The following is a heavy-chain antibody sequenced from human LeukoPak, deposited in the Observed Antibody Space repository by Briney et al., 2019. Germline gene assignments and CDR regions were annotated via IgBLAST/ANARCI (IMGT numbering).Heavy chain of an antibody. V-gene: IGHV3-23*01. D-gene: IGHD6-13*01. J-gene: IGHJ4*02. CDR2: ISGSGGST. CDR1: GFTSRNYW. CDR3: AKDAAAAGN. Sequence: GSLRLSCAASGFTSRNYWMGCVREAPGEGLELVSAISGSGGSTYYADSVKGRFTISRDNSKNTLYLQMNSLRAEDTAVYYCAKDAAAAGNRGQGTLVTVSS.